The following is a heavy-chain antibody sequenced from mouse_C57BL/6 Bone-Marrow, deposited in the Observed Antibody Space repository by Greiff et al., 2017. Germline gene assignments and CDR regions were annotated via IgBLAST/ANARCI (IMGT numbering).Heavy chain of an antibody. D-gene: IGHD1-1*01. CDR3: ARSAGSSFYFDY. Sequence: VQLQQSGAELARPGASVKLSCKASGYTFTSYGISWVKQRTGQGLEWIGEIYPRSGNTYYNEKFKGHVTLTADKSSSTAYMELRSLTSEDSAVYFCARSAGSSFYFDYWGQGTTLTVSS. V-gene: IGHV1-81*01. J-gene: IGHJ2*01. CDR1: GYTFTSYG. CDR2: IYPRSGNT.